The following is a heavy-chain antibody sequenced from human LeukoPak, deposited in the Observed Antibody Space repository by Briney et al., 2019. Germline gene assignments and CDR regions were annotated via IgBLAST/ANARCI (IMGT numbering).Heavy chain of an antibody. CDR3: ARPRGGIAAAGTEFDY. V-gene: IGHV4-39*01. CDR2: IYYSGST. CDR1: GGSISSSSYY. J-gene: IGHJ4*02. D-gene: IGHD6-13*01. Sequence: SETLSLTCTVSGGSISSSSYYWGWIRQPPGKGLEWIGSIYYSGSTYYNPSLKSRVTISVDTSKNQFSLKLSSVTAADTAVYYCARPRGGIAAAGTEFDYWGQGTLVTVSS.